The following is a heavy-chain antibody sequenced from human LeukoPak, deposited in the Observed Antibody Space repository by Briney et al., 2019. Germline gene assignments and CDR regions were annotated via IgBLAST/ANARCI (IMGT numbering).Heavy chain of an antibody. CDR1: GYTFTGYH. CDR3: ARNQGSLTRSWYTGY. D-gene: IGHD6-13*01. J-gene: IGHJ4*02. Sequence: ASVKVSCKASGYTFTGYHIHWVRQAPGQGLEWMGRINPYSGDTNFAQKFQGRVTMTRDTSITTAYMDLSSLTPDDTAVYFCARNQGSLTRSWYTGYWGQGTQVTVSS. CDR2: INPYSGDT. V-gene: IGHV1-2*06.